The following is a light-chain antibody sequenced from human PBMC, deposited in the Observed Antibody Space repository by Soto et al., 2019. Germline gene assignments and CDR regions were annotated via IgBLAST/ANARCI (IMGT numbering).Light chain of an antibody. J-gene: IGKJ4*01. CDR3: QQYNTWPLT. V-gene: IGKV3-15*01. CDR2: DAS. CDR1: QSISSN. Sequence: EIVMTQSPATLSVSPGERVTLSCRAGQSISSNLAWYQQKPGQAPRLLIYDASTRATGIPARFSGSGSGTDFTLTISRLQSEDFAVYHCQQYNTWPLTFGGGTKVEIK.